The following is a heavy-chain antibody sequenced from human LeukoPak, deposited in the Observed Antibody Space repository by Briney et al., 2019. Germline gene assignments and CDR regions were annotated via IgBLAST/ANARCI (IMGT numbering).Heavy chain of an antibody. CDR3: ARDYYYDSSGYSDLLAPFDY. Sequence: GGSLRLSCAASGFTFSTSWMTWVRQAPGKGLEWVANIKQDGSEEYYVDSVKGRFTISRDNAKNSLYLQMNSLRAEDTALFYCARDYYYDSSGYSDLLAPFDYWGQGTLVTVSS. D-gene: IGHD3-22*01. CDR1: GFTFSTSW. CDR2: IKQDGSEE. V-gene: IGHV3-7*03. J-gene: IGHJ4*02.